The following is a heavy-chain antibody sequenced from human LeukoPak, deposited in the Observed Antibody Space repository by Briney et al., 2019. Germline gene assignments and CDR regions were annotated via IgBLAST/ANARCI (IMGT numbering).Heavy chain of an antibody. D-gene: IGHD6-13*01. CDR1: GGSISSSSYY. Sequence: SETLSLTCTVSGGSISSSSYYWGWIRQPPGKGLEWIGSIYYSGSTYYNPSLKSRVTISVDTSKNQFSLKLSSVTAADTAVYYCARVLAAAGNNWFDPWGQGTLVTVSS. J-gene: IGHJ5*02. V-gene: IGHV4-39*07. CDR2: IYYSGST. CDR3: ARVLAAAGNNWFDP.